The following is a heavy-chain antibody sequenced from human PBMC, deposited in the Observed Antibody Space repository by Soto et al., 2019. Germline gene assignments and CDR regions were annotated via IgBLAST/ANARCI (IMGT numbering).Heavy chain of an antibody. CDR3: AREGIAAAGTENYYCYYGMDV. V-gene: IGHV1-18*01. Sequence: GASVKVSCKASGYTFTIYGISWVLQAPGQGLEWMGWISAYNGNTNYAQKLQGRVTMTTDTSTSTAYMELRSLRSDDTAVYYCAREGIAAAGTENYYCYYGMDVWGQGTTVTVSS. CDR1: GYTFTIYG. D-gene: IGHD6-13*01. J-gene: IGHJ6*02. CDR2: ISAYNGNT.